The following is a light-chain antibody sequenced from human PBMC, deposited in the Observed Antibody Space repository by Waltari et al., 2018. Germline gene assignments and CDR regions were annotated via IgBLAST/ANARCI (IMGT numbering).Light chain of an antibody. CDR1: QGIRND. CDR2: DAS. V-gene: IGKV1-17*01. Sequence: DIQMTQSPSSLSASVGDRITITYRATQGIRNDLNWYQQKPGKAPRRLIYDASTLQSGVPSRFSGSGSGTEFTLTISSLQPEDFATYYCLQHNDYPWTFGQGTKVDIK. CDR3: LQHNDYPWT. J-gene: IGKJ1*01.